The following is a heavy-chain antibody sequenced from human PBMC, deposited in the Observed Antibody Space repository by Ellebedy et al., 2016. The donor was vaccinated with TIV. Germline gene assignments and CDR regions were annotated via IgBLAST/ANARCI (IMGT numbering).Heavy chain of an antibody. J-gene: IGHJ6*03. V-gene: IGHV4-34*01. CDR1: GGSFSGYY. CDR3: ARGYYDFWSGYYYYYYMDV. Sequence: SETLSLTXAVYGGSFSGYYWSWIRQPPGKGLEWIGEINHSGSTNYNPSLKSRVTISVDTSKNQFSLKLSSVTAADTAVYYCARGYYDFWSGYYYYYYMDVWGKGTTVTVSS. CDR2: INHSGST. D-gene: IGHD3-3*01.